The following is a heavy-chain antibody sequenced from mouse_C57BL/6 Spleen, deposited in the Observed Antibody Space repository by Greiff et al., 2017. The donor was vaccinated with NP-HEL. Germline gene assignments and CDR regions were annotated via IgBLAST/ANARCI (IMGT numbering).Heavy chain of an antibody. CDR2: ISSGSSTI. CDR1: GFTFSDYG. V-gene: IGHV5-17*01. D-gene: IGHD2-4*01. CDR3: ARDYDLYYYAMGY. Sequence: EVMLVESGGGLVKPGGSLKLSCAASGFTFSDYGMHWVRQAPEKGLEWVAYISSGSSTIYYADTVKGRFTISRDNAKNTLFLQMTSLRSEDTAMYYCARDYDLYYYAMGYWGQGTSVTVSS. J-gene: IGHJ4*01.